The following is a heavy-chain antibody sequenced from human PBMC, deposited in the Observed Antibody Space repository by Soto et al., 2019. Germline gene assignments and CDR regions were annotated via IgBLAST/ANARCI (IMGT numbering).Heavy chain of an antibody. J-gene: IGHJ4*02. D-gene: IGHD6-19*01. CDR2: ISYDGSNK. CDR3: AKDRSPGIAVAGLDY. CDR1: GFTFSSYG. Sequence: QVQLVESGGGVVQPGRSLRLSCAASGFTFSSYGMHWVRQAPGKGLAWVAVISYDGSNKYYADSVKGRFTISRDNSKNTLYLQMNSLRAEDTAVYYCAKDRSPGIAVAGLDYWGQGTLVTVSS. V-gene: IGHV3-30*18.